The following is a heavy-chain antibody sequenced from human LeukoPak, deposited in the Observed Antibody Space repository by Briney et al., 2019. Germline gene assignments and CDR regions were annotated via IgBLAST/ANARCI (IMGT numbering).Heavy chain of an antibody. J-gene: IGHJ5*02. CDR3: ARGGHYDFWSGYLLRWFDP. V-gene: IGHV4-38-2*02. Sequence: SETLFLTCTVSGYSISSGYYWGWIRQPPGKGLEWIGSIYHSGSTYYNPSLKSRVTISVDTSKNQFSLKLSSVTAADTAVYYCARGGHYDFWSGYLLRWFDPWGQGTLVTVSS. CDR2: IYHSGST. D-gene: IGHD3-3*01. CDR1: GYSISSGYY.